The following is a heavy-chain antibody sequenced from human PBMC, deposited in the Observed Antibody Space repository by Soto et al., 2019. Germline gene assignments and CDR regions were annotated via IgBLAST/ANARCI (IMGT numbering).Heavy chain of an antibody. V-gene: IGHV4-30-2*05. Sequence: SETLSLTCAVSGGSISSGGYSWSWIRQPPGKGLEWIGYIYHSGSTYYNPSLKSRVTISVDTSKNQFSLKLSSVTAADTAVYYCARASPVVTDVWGQGTTVTSP. CDR2: IYHSGST. CDR1: GGSISSGGYS. J-gene: IGHJ6*02. D-gene: IGHD5-18*01. CDR3: ARASPVVTDV.